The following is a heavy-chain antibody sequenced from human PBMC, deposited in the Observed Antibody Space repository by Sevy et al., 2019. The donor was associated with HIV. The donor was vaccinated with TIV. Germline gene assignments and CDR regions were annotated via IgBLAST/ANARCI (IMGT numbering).Heavy chain of an antibody. Sequence: SETLSLTCAVYGGSFSGYYWSWIRQPPGKGLEWIGEINHSGSTNYNPSLKSRVTISVDTSKNQFSLKLSSVTAADTAVYYCARGSTLTYSSSWKYNFDYWGQGTLVTVSS. J-gene: IGHJ4*02. V-gene: IGHV4-34*01. CDR1: GGSFSGYY. CDR3: ARGSTLTYSSSWKYNFDY. D-gene: IGHD6-13*01. CDR2: INHSGST.